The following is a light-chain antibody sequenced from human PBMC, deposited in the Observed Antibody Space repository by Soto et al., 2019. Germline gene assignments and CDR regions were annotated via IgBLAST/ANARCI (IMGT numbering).Light chain of an antibody. J-gene: IGLJ2*01. V-gene: IGLV2-14*01. CDR1: SGDIGSYNR. CDR3: QSYDSLLNGVI. CDR2: EVT. Sequence: QSVLTQPASVSGSPGQSITISCTGTSGDIGSYNRVSWYQQHPGKAPKLIIYEVTDRPSGVSNRFSGSKSGNTASLTISGLQAEDEAEYYCQSYDSLLNGVIFGGGTKVTVL.